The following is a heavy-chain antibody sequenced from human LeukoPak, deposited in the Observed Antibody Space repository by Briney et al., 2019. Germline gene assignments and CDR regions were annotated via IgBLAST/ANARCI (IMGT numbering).Heavy chain of an antibody. Sequence: GGSLRLSCEASGFTFRNYGMHWVRQAPGKGLDWVGVIWFDGSNRYYADSVKGRFTISRDNSKNTLYLQVNSVRAEDTAVYYCAKDLGSSGYYPAFDYWGQGTLVTVSS. J-gene: IGHJ4*02. D-gene: IGHD3-22*01. CDR3: AKDLGSSGYYPAFDY. V-gene: IGHV3-33*06. CDR2: IWFDGSNR. CDR1: GFTFRNYG.